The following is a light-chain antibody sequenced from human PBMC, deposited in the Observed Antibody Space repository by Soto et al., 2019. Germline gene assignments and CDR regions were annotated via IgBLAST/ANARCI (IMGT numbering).Light chain of an antibody. CDR2: SAS. J-gene: IGKJ1*01. CDR1: QGISTY. V-gene: IGKV1-16*01. CDR3: QQYYRYPWM. Sequence: DIQMTQSPSSLSASVGDRVTITRRASQGISTYLGWYQQKPGKVPKSLIYSASNLQSGVPSRFSASGSGTEFTLTITDMQPDDFATYYCQQYYRYPWMFGQGTKVDIK.